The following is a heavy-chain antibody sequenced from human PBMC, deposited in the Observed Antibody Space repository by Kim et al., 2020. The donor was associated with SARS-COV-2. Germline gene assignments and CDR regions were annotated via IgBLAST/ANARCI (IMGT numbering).Heavy chain of an antibody. CDR2: ISSSSSTI. CDR1: GFTFSSYS. V-gene: IGHV3-48*02. Sequence: GGSLRLSCAASGFTFSSYSMNWVRQAPGKGLEWVSYISSSSSTIYYADSVKGRFTISRDNAKNSLYLQMNSLRDEDTAVYYCAREGEIWSGYFYYYYGMDVWGQGTTVTVSS. D-gene: IGHD3-3*01. J-gene: IGHJ6*02. CDR3: AREGEIWSGYFYYYYGMDV.